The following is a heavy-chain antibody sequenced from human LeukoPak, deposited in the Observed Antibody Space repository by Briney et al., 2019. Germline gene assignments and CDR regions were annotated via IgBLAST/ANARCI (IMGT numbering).Heavy chain of an antibody. J-gene: IGHJ6*03. V-gene: IGHV3-48*04. Sequence: GGSLRPSCAASGFTFSSYSMNWVRQAPGKGLEWVSYISSSSSTIYYADSVKGRFTISRDNAKNSLYLQMNSLRAEDTAVYYCARALPYYYYYMDVWGKGTTVTVSS. CDR2: ISSSSSTI. CDR1: GFTFSSYS. CDR3: ARALPYYYYYMDV.